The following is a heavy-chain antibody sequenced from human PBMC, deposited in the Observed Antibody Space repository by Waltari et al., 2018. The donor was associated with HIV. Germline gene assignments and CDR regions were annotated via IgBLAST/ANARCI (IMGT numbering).Heavy chain of an antibody. CDR2: IFYTGRA. V-gene: IGHV4-39*01. Sequence: QLQLQESGPGLVKPSETLSPTRPGPGGPGSSSMYSWGWKRPPPGKGLEGGGRIFYTGRAYYHPSLKSRVTISVDTSKNQFSLKVTSVTAADTAVYYCARHALRVGAAYWNFDLWGRGTLVTVSS. CDR1: GGPGSSSMYS. CDR3: ARHALRVGAAYWNFDL. J-gene: IGHJ2*01. D-gene: IGHD1-26*01.